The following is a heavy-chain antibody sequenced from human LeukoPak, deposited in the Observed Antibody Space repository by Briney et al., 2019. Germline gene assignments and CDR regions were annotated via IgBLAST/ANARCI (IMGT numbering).Heavy chain of an antibody. CDR1: GYTFTDFG. D-gene: IGHD3/OR15-3a*01. V-gene: IGHV1-18*01. J-gene: IGHJ4*02. CDR3: TRDLGVDTTMIFFDY. CDR2: ISAYNGDR. Sequence: ASVKVSCKASGYTFTDFGISWVRQAPGQGLEWMGWISAYNGDRKYAQKFQGRVTTTTDTSTSTAYMEVRSLRSDDTAVYYCTRDLGVDTTMIFFDYWGQGSLVTVSS.